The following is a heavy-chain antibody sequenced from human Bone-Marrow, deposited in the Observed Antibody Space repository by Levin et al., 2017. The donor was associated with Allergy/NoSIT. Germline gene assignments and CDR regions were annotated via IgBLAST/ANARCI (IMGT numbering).Heavy chain of an antibody. CDR2: IDPDGTGT. V-gene: IGHV3-74*01. Sequence: LSLTCAASGFTFSTYYMHWFRQAPGKALVWVSRIDPDGTGTVYADSVNGRFTISRDNPKNTLYLEMNNLRAEDTSIYYCSRSRHSYGFDIGRQGTVVTVSS. J-gene: IGHJ3*02. CDR3: SRSRHSYGFDI. D-gene: IGHD2-15*01. CDR1: GFTFSTYY.